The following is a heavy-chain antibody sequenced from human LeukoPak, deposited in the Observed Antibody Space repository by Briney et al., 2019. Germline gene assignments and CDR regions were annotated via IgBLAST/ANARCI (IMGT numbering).Heavy chain of an antibody. CDR2: VYKDGKM. CDR3: ASRHCSGGDCYFAGADPFDH. Sequence: GGSLRLSCAASGFTVSSTYMSWVRQSPGKGLEWVSVVYKDGKMFYIDSVKGRFAISRDTSKNTVYLQMNNLRAEDTAVYYCASRHCSGGDCYFAGADPFDHWGQGTLVTVSS. J-gene: IGHJ4*02. CDR1: GFTVSSTY. D-gene: IGHD2-21*01. V-gene: IGHV3-53*01.